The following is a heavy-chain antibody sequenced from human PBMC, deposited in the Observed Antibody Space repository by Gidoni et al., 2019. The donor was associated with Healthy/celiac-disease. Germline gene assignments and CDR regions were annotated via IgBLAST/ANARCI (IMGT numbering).Heavy chain of an antibody. CDR3: ARGASTAMALFDY. D-gene: IGHD5-18*01. CDR1: GGTFSSYA. Sequence: QVQLVQSGAEVQKPGSSVKVSCKASGGTFSSYAISGVRQAPGQGLAWMGGIIPILGTANYAKKFQGRVTITADESTSTAYMELSSLRSEDTAVYYCARGASTAMALFDYWGQGTLVTVSS. J-gene: IGHJ4*02. V-gene: IGHV1-69*01. CDR2: IIPILGTA.